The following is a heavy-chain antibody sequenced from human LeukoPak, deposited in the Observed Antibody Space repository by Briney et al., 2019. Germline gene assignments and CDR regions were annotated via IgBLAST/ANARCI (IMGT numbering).Heavy chain of an antibody. CDR2: ISYDGSNK. V-gene: IGHV3-30*03. D-gene: IGHD1-26*01. CDR1: GFTFSSYG. CDR3: ARDKREGAPHFDY. J-gene: IGHJ4*02. Sequence: GGSLRLSCAASGFTFSSYGMRWVRQAPGKGLEWVAVISYDGSNKYYADSVKGRFTISRDNSKNTLYLQMNSLRAEDTAVYYCARDKREGAPHFDYWGQGTLVTVSS.